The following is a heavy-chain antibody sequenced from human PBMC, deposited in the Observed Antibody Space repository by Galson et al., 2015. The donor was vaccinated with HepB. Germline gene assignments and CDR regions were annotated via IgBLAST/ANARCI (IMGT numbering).Heavy chain of an antibody. J-gene: IGHJ4*02. CDR3: ARVGYSGYDDIARGVEYYFDY. D-gene: IGHD5-12*01. Sequence: SLRLSCAASGFTFSSYSMNWVRQAPGKGLEWVSYISSSSSTIYYADSVKGRFTISRDNAKNSLYLQMNSLRVEDTAVYYCARVGYSGYDDIARGVEYYFDYWGQGTLVTVSS. V-gene: IGHV3-48*01. CDR1: GFTFSSYS. CDR2: ISSSSSTI.